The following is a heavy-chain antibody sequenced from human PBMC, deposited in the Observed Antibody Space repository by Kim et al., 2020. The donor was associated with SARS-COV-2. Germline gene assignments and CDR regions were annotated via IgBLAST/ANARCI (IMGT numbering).Heavy chain of an antibody. D-gene: IGHD4-17*01. V-gene: IGHV3-23*01. J-gene: IGHJ4*02. CDR3: AKRGFLDYGDYYSRY. Sequence: AYSVKGRFTVSRDNSKNTLYLQMNSLRAEDTAVYYCAKRGFLDYGDYYSRYWGQGTLVTVSS.